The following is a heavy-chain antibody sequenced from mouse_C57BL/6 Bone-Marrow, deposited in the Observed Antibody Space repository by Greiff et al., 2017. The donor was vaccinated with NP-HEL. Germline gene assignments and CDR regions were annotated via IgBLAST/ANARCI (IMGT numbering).Heavy chain of an antibody. J-gene: IGHJ4*01. CDR3: TTLITTVRAMDD. Sequence: EVQLQQSGAELVRPGASVKLSCTASGFNIKDYYMHWVKQRPEQGLEWIGRIDPEDGDTEYAPKFQGKATMTADTSSNTAYLQLSSLTSEDTAVYYCTTLITTVRAMDDWGQGTSVTVAS. V-gene: IGHV14-1*01. CDR1: GFNIKDYY. D-gene: IGHD1-1*01. CDR2: IDPEDGDT.